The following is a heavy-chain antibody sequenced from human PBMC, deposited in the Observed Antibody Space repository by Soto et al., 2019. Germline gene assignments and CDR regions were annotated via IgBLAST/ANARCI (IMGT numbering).Heavy chain of an antibody. D-gene: IGHD6-6*01. J-gene: IGHJ6*02. Sequence: GGSLRLSCAASGFTFSSYGMHWVRQAPGKGLEWVAVIWYDGSNKYYADSVKGRFTISRDNSKNTLYLQMNSLRAEDTAVYYCARVTRYSSSSGYCYGMDVWGQGTTVTASS. CDR2: IWYDGSNK. CDR3: ARVTRYSSSSGYCYGMDV. V-gene: IGHV3-33*01. CDR1: GFTFSSYG.